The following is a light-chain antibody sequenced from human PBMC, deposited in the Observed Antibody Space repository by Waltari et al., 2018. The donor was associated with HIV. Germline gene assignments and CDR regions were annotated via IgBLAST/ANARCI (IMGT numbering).Light chain of an antibody. CDR1: QSVLSSSKNKNC. CDR3: QQYYLTPLT. CDR2: WTS. J-gene: IGKJ4*01. V-gene: IGKV4-1*01. Sequence: DIVMTQSPDSLAVSLGERATINCKSSQSVLSSSKNKNCLAWYQQKPGQPPKLLIYWTSTRESGVPYRFSGSGSGTDFTLTISSLQAEDVAVYYCQQYYLTPLTFGGGTKVVIK.